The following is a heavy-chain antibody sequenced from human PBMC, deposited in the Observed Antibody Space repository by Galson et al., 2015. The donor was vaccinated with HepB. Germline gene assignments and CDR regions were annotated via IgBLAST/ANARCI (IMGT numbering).Heavy chain of an antibody. CDR2: IYYSGST. Sequence: ETLSLTCTVSGGSISSYYWSWIRQPPGKGLEWIGYIYYSGSTRYNPSLKSRVTISVDTSKNQFSLKLSSVTAADTAVYYCAGGLWFGEVHLFDYWGQGTLVTVSS. D-gene: IGHD3-10*01. CDR1: GGSISSYY. V-gene: IGHV4-59*01. CDR3: AGGLWFGEVHLFDY. J-gene: IGHJ4*02.